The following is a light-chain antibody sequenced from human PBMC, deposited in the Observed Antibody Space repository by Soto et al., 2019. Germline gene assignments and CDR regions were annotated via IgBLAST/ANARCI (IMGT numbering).Light chain of an antibody. Sequence: QSVLTQPPSVSGAPGQRVTISCTGSSANIGAAYNVDWYQQLPGTAPKLLIYGNNNRPSGVPDRFSGSKSGTPASLAITGLQPEDEADYYCQSYDSSLTTFVFGTGTKVTVL. V-gene: IGLV1-40*01. CDR3: QSYDSSLTTFV. CDR2: GNN. J-gene: IGLJ1*01. CDR1: SANIGAAYN.